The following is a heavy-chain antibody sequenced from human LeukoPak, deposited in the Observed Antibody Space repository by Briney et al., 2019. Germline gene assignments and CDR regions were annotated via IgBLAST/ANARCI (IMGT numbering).Heavy chain of an antibody. CDR1: GFTFSTFA. V-gene: IGHV3-23*01. D-gene: IGHD3-22*01. Sequence: GGSLRLSCAASGFTFSTFAMNWVRRAPGEGLEWVSSINARDSTYYADSVKGRFTISRDNSKNTLYLQMNSLRAEDTAVYYCAKGNTMIVVVSDYWGQGTLVTVSS. CDR2: INARDST. CDR3: AKGNTMIVVVSDY. J-gene: IGHJ4*02.